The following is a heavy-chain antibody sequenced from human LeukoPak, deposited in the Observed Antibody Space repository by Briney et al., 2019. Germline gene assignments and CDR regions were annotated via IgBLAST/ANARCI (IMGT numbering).Heavy chain of an antibody. Sequence: SVKVSCKASGYTFTSYGISWVRQAPGQGLEWMGGIIPIFGTANYAQKFQGRVTITADESTSTAYMELSSLRSEDTAVYYCARGLHYDSSGYTFDYWGQGTLVTVSS. CDR2: IIPIFGTA. CDR3: ARGLHYDSSGYTFDY. D-gene: IGHD3-22*01. V-gene: IGHV1-69*13. J-gene: IGHJ4*02. CDR1: GYTFTSYG.